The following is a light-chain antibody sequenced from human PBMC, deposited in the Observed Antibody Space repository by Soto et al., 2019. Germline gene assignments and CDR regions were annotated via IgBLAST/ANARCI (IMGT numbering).Light chain of an antibody. Sequence: EIVLTQSPGTLSLSPGERATLSCRASQSVIGSYLAWYQQKPGQAPRLLIYGTSSRATGIPDRFSGSGSGTDFTLTISRLEPEDIAVYYCQEYATSRTFGQGTKVEIK. CDR3: QEYATSRT. CDR1: QSVIGSY. V-gene: IGKV3-20*01. J-gene: IGKJ1*01. CDR2: GTS.